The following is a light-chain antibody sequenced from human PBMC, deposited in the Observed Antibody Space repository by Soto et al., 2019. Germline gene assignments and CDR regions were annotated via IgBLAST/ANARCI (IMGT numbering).Light chain of an antibody. V-gene: IGKV3-20*01. CDR1: QSVSSSY. CDR3: QQYGSSPLFT. CDR2: GAS. J-gene: IGKJ3*01. Sequence: EIVLTQSPGTLSLSPGERATLSCRASQSVSSSYLAWYQQKPGQAPRLLIYGASSRATGIPDRFSGSGSGRDVTITISRLEPEDFAVYYCQQYGSSPLFTFGPGTKVDIK.